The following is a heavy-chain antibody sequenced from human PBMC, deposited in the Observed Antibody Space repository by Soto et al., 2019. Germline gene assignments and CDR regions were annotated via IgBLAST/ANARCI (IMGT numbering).Heavy chain of an antibody. V-gene: IGHV4-31*03. CDR2: FYYSGTT. D-gene: IGHD3-9*01. CDR3: ARRHDILTVSDSFDV. Sequence: QVQLQESGPGLVKPSQTLSLTCTLSGGSISSEGYYWTWIRQHPGKGLEWIGDFYYSGTTSYNPSLKSRLTISVDTSNNQFSLRLSSVTAADTAMYYCARRHDILTVSDSFDVWGRGTMVTVSS. J-gene: IGHJ3*01. CDR1: GGSISSEGYY.